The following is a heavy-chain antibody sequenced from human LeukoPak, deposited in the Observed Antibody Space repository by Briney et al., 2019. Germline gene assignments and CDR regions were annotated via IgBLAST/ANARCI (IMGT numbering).Heavy chain of an antibody. CDR1: GFTVSNNY. CDR2: IHRGGTT. CDR3: ARVVSSWQRNWFDP. J-gene: IGHJ5*02. D-gene: IGHD6-13*01. Sequence: PGGSLRLSCAASGFTVSNNYMSWVRQAPGKGLEWVSLIHRGGTTYYADSVKGRFTISRDNSKNTLYFQMNSLRAEDTAVYYCARVVSSWQRNWFDPWGQGTLVTVSS. V-gene: IGHV3-66*01.